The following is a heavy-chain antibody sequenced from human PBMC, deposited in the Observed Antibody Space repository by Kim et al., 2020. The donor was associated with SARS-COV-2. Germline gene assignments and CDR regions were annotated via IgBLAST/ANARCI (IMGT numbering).Heavy chain of an antibody. Sequence: ASVKVSCKASGYSFTNYAMNWVRQAPGQGLEWMGWINTKTRNPTYAQGFTGRFVFSLDTSVNTAYLEINNLKAEDTAVYYCAKISSGNGYWGPGTLVTVS. CDR1: GYSFTNYA. V-gene: IGHV7-4-1*02. CDR3: AKISSGNGY. CDR2: INTKTRNP. J-gene: IGHJ4*01. D-gene: IGHD1-26*01.